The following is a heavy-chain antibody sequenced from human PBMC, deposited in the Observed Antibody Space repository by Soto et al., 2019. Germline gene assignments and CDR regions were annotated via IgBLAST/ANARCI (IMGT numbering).Heavy chain of an antibody. V-gene: IGHV2-70*11. D-gene: IGHD3-16*02. CDR2: IDWDDDK. Sequence: GSGPTLVNPTQTLTLTCTFSGFSLSTSGMCVSWIRQPPGKALEWLARIDWDDDKYYGTSLKTRLTISKDTSKNQVVLTMTNMDPVDTATYYCARIPNAPLSDAFDIWGQGTMVTVSS. CDR3: ARIPNAPLSDAFDI. CDR1: GFSLSTSGMC. J-gene: IGHJ3*02.